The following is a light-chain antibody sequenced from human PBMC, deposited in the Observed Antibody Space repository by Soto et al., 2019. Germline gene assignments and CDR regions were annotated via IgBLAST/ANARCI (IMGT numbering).Light chain of an antibody. Sequence: QSVLTQPASVSGSPGQSITISCTGTSSDVGGYNYVSWYQQHPGKAPKLKIYDVSNRPSGVSSRFSGSKSGNTASLTISGLQAEDEADYYCSSYTSSSTLYVFGTGTKVTVL. V-gene: IGLV2-14*01. CDR2: DVS. CDR3: SSYTSSSTLYV. CDR1: SSDVGGYNY. J-gene: IGLJ1*01.